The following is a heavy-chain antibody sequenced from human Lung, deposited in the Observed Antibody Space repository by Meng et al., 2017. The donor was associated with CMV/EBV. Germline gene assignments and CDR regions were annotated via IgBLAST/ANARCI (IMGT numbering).Heavy chain of an antibody. Sequence: CAASGFPFSDYAMSWVRQAPGKGLEWVSVFYRSGNSPDYADSVKGRFTISRDNSKNTLYLQMSSLRAEDTAVYYCARQTDDVAPYDCWGQGTLVTVSS. CDR1: GFPFSDYA. CDR2: FYRSGNSP. CDR3: ARQTDDVAPYDC. D-gene: IGHD1-14*01. J-gene: IGHJ4*02. V-gene: IGHV3-23*03.